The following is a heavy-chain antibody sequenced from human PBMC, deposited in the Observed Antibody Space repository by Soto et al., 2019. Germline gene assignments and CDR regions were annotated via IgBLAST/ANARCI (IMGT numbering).Heavy chain of an antibody. D-gene: IGHD3-22*01. CDR2: ISKDGSTK. V-gene: IGHV3-30*18. CDR3: AKETHSSGYGSCFDY. Sequence: GGSLRLSCAASGFTFSSYGMHWVRQAPGKGLEWVAVISKDGSTKYDADSVKGRFTISRDNSKNTLYLQMNSLRAEDTAVYYCAKETHSSGYGSCFDYWGQGTLVTVSS. CDR1: GFTFSSYG. J-gene: IGHJ4*02.